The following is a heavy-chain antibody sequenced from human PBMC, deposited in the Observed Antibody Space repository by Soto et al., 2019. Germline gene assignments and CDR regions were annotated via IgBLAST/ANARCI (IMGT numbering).Heavy chain of an antibody. CDR3: ARGRGRTDYFWGSYRYTDWYYYYYYMDV. CDR1: GYTFTSYD. Sequence: GASVKVSCKASGYTFTSYDINWVRQATGQGLEWMGWMNPNSGNTGYAQKFQGRVTMTRNTSISTAYMELSSLRSEDTAVYYCARGRGRTDYFWGSYRYTDWYYYYYYMDVWGKGTTVTVSS. CDR2: MNPNSGNT. J-gene: IGHJ6*03. D-gene: IGHD3-16*02. V-gene: IGHV1-8*01.